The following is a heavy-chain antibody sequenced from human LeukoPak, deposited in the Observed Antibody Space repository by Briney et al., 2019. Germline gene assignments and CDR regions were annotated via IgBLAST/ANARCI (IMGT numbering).Heavy chain of an antibody. CDR1: GFIFSDFD. V-gene: IGHV3-13*04. J-gene: IGHJ3*02. Sequence: PGGSLRLSCAASGFIFSDFDIHWVRQVTGKGLEWVSAIGTTGDTYYPGSVKGRFTISRENARNSLYLQMNSLRAEDTAVYYCARATISVAYAFDIWGQGTMVTVSS. CDR3: ARATISVAYAFDI. D-gene: IGHD6-19*01. CDR2: IGTTGDT.